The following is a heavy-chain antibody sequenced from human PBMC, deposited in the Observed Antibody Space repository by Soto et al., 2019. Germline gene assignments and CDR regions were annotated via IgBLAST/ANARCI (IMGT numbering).Heavy chain of an antibody. CDR3: ASVLGSRRSGSYPSY. CDR1: GFSISDCS. J-gene: IGHJ4*02. V-gene: IGHV3-48*01. D-gene: IGHD3-10*01. CDR2: ISTNNDAI. Sequence: EVQLVESGGCLVQPGGSLRLSCAASGFSISDCSMNWVRRAPGKGLEWISYISTNNDAIYYADSVKGRFTISRDNAKNSLSLQMNSLIAEDTALYYCASVLGSRRSGSYPSYWGQGTLVTVSS.